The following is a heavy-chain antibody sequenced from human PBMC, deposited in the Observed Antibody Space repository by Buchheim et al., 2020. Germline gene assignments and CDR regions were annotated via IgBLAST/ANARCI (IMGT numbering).Heavy chain of an antibody. CDR2: ISGSGGST. Sequence: EVQLVESGGGLVQPGGSLRLPCAASGFTFSSYAMSWVRQAPGKGLEWVSAISGSGGSTYYADSVKGRFTISSDNSKTTLYQQMNGLRAEDTAVYYCAKCTRYDILTGPLNYWGQGTL. CDR1: GFTFSSYA. CDR3: AKCTRYDILTGPLNY. V-gene: IGHV3-23*04. J-gene: IGHJ4*02. D-gene: IGHD3-9*01.